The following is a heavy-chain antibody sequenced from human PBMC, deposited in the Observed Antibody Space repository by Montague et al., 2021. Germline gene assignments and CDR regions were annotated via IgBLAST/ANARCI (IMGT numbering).Heavy chain of an antibody. CDR3: AGRGFYDGGGFFI. D-gene: IGHD2/OR15-2a*01. J-gene: IGHJ4*02. CDR2: MFYSGGI. CDR1: GDSINGWY. V-gene: IGHV4-59*12. Sequence: SETLSLTCTVSGDSINGWYWSWIRQHPGKGLEWIGSMFYSGGINYNPSLKSRVTMSADTSKNQVSLKVKSVTAADTAVYYCAGRGFYDGGGFFIWGLGTLVTVSS.